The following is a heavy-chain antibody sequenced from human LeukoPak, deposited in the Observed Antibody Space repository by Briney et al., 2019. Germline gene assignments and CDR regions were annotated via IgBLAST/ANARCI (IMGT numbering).Heavy chain of an antibody. V-gene: IGHV1-18*01. D-gene: IGHD5-24*01. Sequence: GASVKVSCKASGYTFTSYGISWVRQAPGQGLEWMGWISAYNGNTNYAQKLQGRVTMTTDTSTSTAYMELRSLRSDDTAVYYCAREYWDGYNPNYFDHWGQGTLVTVSS. CDR2: ISAYNGNT. CDR3: AREYWDGYNPNYFDH. CDR1: GYTFTSYG. J-gene: IGHJ4*02.